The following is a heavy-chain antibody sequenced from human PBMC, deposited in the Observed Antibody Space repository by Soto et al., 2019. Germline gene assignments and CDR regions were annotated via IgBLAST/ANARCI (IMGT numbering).Heavy chain of an antibody. J-gene: IGHJ4*02. CDR3: ARVLAARASRDFDY. CDR2: INPSGGT. Sequence: QVQLQQWGAGLLKPSETLSLTCAVYGGSFSTDYWSWIRQPPGKGLEWIGEINPSGGTNYNPSLKSRVTISVATSKNQLSLKLTSVTAADKAVYYCARVLAARASRDFDYWGQGTLVTVSS. CDR1: GGSFSTDY. V-gene: IGHV4-34*01. D-gene: IGHD6-6*01.